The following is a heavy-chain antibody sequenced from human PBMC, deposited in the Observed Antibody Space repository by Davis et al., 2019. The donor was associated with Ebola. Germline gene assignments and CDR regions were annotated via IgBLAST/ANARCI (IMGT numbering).Heavy chain of an antibody. CDR1: GFTFSSYG. V-gene: IGHV3-30*03. Sequence: GESLKISCAASGFTFSSYGMHWVRQAPGKGLEWVAVISYDGSNKYYADSVKGRFTISRDNSKNTLYLQMNSLRAEDTAVYYCARGWTRSFDYWGQGTLVTVSS. CDR3: ARGWTRSFDY. CDR2: ISYDGSNK. J-gene: IGHJ4*02. D-gene: IGHD2-15*01.